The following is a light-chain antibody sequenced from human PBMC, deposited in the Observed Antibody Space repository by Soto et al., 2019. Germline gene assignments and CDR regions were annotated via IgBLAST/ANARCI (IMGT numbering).Light chain of an antibody. J-gene: IGLJ2*01. CDR1: SSDVGGYNY. CDR3: SSYAGSNNLVV. Sequence: QSALTQPPSASGSPGQSVTISCTGTSSDVGGYNYVSWYQQHPGKAPKLMIYEVSKRPSGVPDRFSGPKSGNTASLTVSGLQAEDGADYYCSSYAGSNNLVVFGGGTKVTVL. CDR2: EVS. V-gene: IGLV2-8*01.